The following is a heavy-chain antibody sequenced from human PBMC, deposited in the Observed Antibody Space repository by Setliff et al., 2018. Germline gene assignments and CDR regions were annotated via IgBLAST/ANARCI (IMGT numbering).Heavy chain of an antibody. CDR2: IYHDGRA. CDR3: AREGVGSGSYYWEVVRGMDV. CDR1: GNSISSDY. D-gene: IGHD3-10*01. Sequence: PSETLSLTCTVSGNSISSDYWSWIRQPAGKGLEWIGRIYHDGRAYYNPSLKSRVTMSIDTSKNQFSLKLSSVTAADTAVYYCAREGVGSGSYYWEVVRGMDVWGQGTTVTVSS. V-gene: IGHV4-4*07. J-gene: IGHJ6*02.